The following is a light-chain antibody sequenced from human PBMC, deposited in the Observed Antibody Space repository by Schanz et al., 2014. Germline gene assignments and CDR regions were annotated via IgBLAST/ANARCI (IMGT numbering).Light chain of an antibody. CDR1: QSVNSN. CDR3: QQYGSSPT. V-gene: IGKV3-20*01. CDR2: SAF. Sequence: EIVMTQSPATLSVSPGERATLSCRASQSVNSNLAWYQQRPGQAPRLLIYSAFIRATGIPARFSGSGSGTDFTLTISRLEPEDFAVYYCQQYGSSPTFGQGTKVEIK. J-gene: IGKJ1*01.